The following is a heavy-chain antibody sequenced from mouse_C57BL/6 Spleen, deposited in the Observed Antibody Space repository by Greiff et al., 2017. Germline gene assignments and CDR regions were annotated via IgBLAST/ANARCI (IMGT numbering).Heavy chain of an antibody. CDR1: GYTFPSSW. D-gene: IGHD1-1*01. CDR3: ARETTVVFDY. CDR2: INPSHGGT. Sequence: QVKLQQSGTELVQPGASVKLSCKASGYTFPSSWMHWVKQRPGQGLEWIGNINPSHGGTNYNEKFKSKATLTVDKTSSTAYMQISSLTSGDTAVYYWARETTVVFDYWGQGTTLTVSA. V-gene: IGHV1-53*01. J-gene: IGHJ2*01.